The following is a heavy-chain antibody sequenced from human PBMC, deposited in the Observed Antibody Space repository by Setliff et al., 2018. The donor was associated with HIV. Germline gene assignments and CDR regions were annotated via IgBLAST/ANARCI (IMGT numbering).Heavy chain of an antibody. CDR2: IKQDGSAK. J-gene: IGHJ4*02. V-gene: IGHV3-7*05. CDR3: ASTRFGGPTSAPAGRIDFDL. CDR1: GFIFSDYW. D-gene: IGHD6-13*01. Sequence: TGGSLRLSCVASGFIFSDYWMSWVRQAPGKGLEWVANIKQDGSAKYSVESVKGRFSLSRDNTRRSLYLQMNGLRAEDTAVYYCASTRFGGPTSAPAGRIDFDLWGQGTLVTVSS.